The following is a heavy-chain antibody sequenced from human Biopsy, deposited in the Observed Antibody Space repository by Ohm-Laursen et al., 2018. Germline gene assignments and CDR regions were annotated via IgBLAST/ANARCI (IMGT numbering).Heavy chain of an antibody. V-gene: IGHV1-46*01. Sequence: GASVKVSCKASGYSFTSYYMHWVRQAPGQGLEWMGIINPSGGSTDYAQKFQGRVTMTRDTSTSTVYMELISLRSDDKAVYYCAKGGHKAWLDSWGQGALVTVSS. CDR3: AKGGHKAWLDS. J-gene: IGHJ5*01. CDR2: INPSGGST. CDR1: GYSFTSYY. D-gene: IGHD1-26*01.